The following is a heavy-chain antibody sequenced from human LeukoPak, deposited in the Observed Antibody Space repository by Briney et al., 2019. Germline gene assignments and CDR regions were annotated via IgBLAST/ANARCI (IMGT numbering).Heavy chain of an antibody. V-gene: IGHV3-23*01. J-gene: IGHJ6*02. D-gene: IGHD7-27*01. CDR2: ISGSGGST. Sequence: GGSLRLSCAASGFTFSSYAMSWVRQAPGKGLEWVSAISGSGGSTYYADSVKGRFTISRDNSKNTLYLQMNSLRAEDTAVYYCAKGSNRLGIYYGIDVWGQGTTVTVSS. CDR1: GFTFSSYA. CDR3: AKGSNRLGIYYGIDV.